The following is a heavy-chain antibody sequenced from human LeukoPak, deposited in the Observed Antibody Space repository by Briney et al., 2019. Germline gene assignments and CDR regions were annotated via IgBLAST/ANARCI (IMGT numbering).Heavy chain of an antibody. CDR3: ARERLLWFGEYYYGMDV. D-gene: IGHD3-10*01. Sequence: PSETLSLTCAVSGGSISSSNWWSWVRQPPGKGLEWIGEIYHSGSTNYNPSLKSRVTISVDKSKNQFSLKLSSVTAADTAVYYCARERLLWFGEYYYGMDVWGQGTTVTVSS. CDR2: IYHSGST. J-gene: IGHJ6*02. CDR1: GGSISSSNW. V-gene: IGHV4-4*02.